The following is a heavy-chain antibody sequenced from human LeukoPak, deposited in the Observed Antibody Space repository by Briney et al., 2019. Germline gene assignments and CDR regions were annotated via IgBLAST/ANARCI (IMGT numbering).Heavy chain of an antibody. CDR3: ARSLIVAYYMDV. CDR2: IYSGGST. J-gene: IGHJ6*03. CDR1: GFTVSSNY. D-gene: IGHD2-15*01. V-gene: IGHV3-66*02. Sequence: GGSLRLSCAASGFTVSSNYMSWVRQAPGKGLEWVSVIYSGGSTYYADSEKGRFTISRDNSKNTLYLQMNSLRAEDTAVYYCARSLIVAYYMDVWGKGTTVTVSS.